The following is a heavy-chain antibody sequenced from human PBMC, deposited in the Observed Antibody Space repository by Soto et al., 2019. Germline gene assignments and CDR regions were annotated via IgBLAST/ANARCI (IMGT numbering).Heavy chain of an antibody. CDR1: GYTCTSYA. CDR2: INAGNGNT. J-gene: IGHJ4*02. CDR3: ARDTIFGVVIYFDY. D-gene: IGHD3-3*01. Sequence: ASVKVSCKASGYTCTSYAMHWVRQAPGQRPELMGWINAGNGNTKYSQKFQGRVTITRDTSASTAYMELSSLRSEDTAVYYCARDTIFGVVIYFDYWGQGTLVTVSS. V-gene: IGHV1-3*01.